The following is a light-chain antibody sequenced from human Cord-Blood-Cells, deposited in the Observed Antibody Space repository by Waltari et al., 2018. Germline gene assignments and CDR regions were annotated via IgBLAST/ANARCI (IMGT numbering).Light chain of an antibody. Sequence: DIQMTQSPYSLSASVGDSVTITCRASQSISSYLNWYQQKPGKAPKVLIYTASSLQSGVPSRCSGSGSGTDFTLTISSLQPEDFATCYCQQSYSTPGTFGPGTKVDS. J-gene: IGKJ3*01. CDR1: QSISSY. CDR2: TAS. V-gene: IGKV1-39*01. CDR3: QQSYSTPGT.